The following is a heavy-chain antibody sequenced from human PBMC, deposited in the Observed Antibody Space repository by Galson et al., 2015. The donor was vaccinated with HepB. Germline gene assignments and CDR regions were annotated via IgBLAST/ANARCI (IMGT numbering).Heavy chain of an antibody. V-gene: IGHV1-3*01. CDR2: INAGNGNT. CDR1: GYTFTSYA. J-gene: IGHJ5*02. Sequence: SVKVSCKASGYTFTSYAMHWVRQAPGQRLEWTGWINAGNGNTKYSQKFQGRVTITRDTSASTAYMELSSLRSEDTAVYYCARGRITMVQGVITWFDPWGQGTLVTVSS. D-gene: IGHD3-10*01. CDR3: ARGRITMVQGVITWFDP.